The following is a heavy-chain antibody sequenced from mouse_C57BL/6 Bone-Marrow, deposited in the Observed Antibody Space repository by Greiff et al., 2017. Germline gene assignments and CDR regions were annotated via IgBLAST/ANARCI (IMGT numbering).Heavy chain of an antibody. D-gene: IGHD2-9*01. CDR2: IHPNSGST. Sequence: QVQLQQPGAELVKPGASVKLSCKASGYTFTSYWMHWVKQRPGQGLEWIGMIHPNSGSTNYNEKFKSKATLTVDKSSSTAYMQLSSLTSVASAVYYGARSYYGYDEAWFAYWGQGTLVTVSA. J-gene: IGHJ3*01. CDR1: GYTFTSYW. CDR3: ARSYYGYDEAWFAY. V-gene: IGHV1-64*01.